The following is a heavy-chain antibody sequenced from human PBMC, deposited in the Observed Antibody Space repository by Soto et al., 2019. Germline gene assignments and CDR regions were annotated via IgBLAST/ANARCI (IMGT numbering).Heavy chain of an antibody. D-gene: IGHD6-19*01. J-gene: IGHJ4*02. Sequence: PLETLSLTCTVSGGSISSDSWSWFRQPPGKGLEWIGYIYYSGSTNYNPSLMSRVTISVDTSKNQFSLKLSSLTAADTAVYYCARADWYSSGWGYFDYWGQGTLVTVSS. CDR2: IYYSGST. V-gene: IGHV4-59*01. CDR1: GGSISSDS. CDR3: ARADWYSSGWGYFDY.